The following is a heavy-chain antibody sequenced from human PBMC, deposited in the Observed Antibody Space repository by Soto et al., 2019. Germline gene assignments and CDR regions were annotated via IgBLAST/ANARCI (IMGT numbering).Heavy chain of an antibody. CDR3: AKDSPSDYYDSSGNTDY. D-gene: IGHD3-22*01. Sequence: GGSLRLSCAASGFSFSNAWINWVRQVPGKGLEWVGRIKSKTDGGTTDFAAPVKGRFAISRDDSNNMVYLQMNSLKTEDTAVYYCAKDSPSDYYDSSGNTDYWGQGTLVTVSS. J-gene: IGHJ4*02. CDR1: GFSFSNAW. CDR2: IKSKTDGGTT. V-gene: IGHV3-15*07.